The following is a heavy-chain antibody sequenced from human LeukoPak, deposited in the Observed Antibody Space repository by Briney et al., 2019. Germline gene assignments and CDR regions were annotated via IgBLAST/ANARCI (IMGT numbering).Heavy chain of an antibody. CDR3: ARDLRYCSGGSCYDTNWFDP. CDR1: GYTFTGYY. D-gene: IGHD2-15*01. CDR2: INPNSGGT. Sequence: ASVKVSCKASGYTFTGYYMHWVRQAPGQGLEWMGRINPNSGGTKYAQKFQGRVNITRDTSISTAYMELSRLRSDDTAVYYRARDLRYCSGGSCYDTNWFDPWGQGTLVTVSS. V-gene: IGHV1-2*06. J-gene: IGHJ5*02.